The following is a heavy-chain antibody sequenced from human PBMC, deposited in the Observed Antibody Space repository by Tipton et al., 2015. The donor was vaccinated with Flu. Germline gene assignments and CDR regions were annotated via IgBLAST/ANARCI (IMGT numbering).Heavy chain of an antibody. Sequence: VQLVQSGGGLIQRGGSLRLSCVVSGFTVSSNYMTWVRQAPGKGLEWVSVIYSGGSTKCADSVKGRFTISRDNSKNTLYLQMNSLRAEDTAVYYCARGRGYCVTPTCLLPFDFWGQGTLVTVSS. CDR2: IYSGGST. D-gene: IGHD2-15*01. V-gene: IGHV3-53*01. J-gene: IGHJ4*02. CDR3: ARGRGYCVTPTCLLPFDF. CDR1: GFTVSSNY.